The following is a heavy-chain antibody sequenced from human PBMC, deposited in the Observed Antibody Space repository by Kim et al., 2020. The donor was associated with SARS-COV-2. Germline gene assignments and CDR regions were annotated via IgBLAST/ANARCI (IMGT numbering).Heavy chain of an antibody. J-gene: IGHJ4*02. Sequence: GGSTYDAEAVKGRFTISRDNDKNTLYRQMNSLRAEDTAVYYCAKGAHFDYWGQGTLVTVSS. CDR3: AKGAHFDY. CDR2: GGST. V-gene: IGHV3-23*01.